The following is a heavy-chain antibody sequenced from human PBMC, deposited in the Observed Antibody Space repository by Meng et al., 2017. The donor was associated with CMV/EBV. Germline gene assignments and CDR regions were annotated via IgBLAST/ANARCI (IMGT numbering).Heavy chain of an antibody. V-gene: IGHV4-34*01. Sequence: VQLQESGPGLVKPSETLSLTCAVYGGSFSGYYWSWIRQPPGKGLEWIGEINHSGSTNYNPSLKSRVTISVDTSKNQFSLKLSSVTAADTAVYYCARGGNWFDPWGQGTLVTVSS. CDR1: GGSFSGYY. CDR3: ARGGNWFDP. J-gene: IGHJ5*02. CDR2: INHSGST.